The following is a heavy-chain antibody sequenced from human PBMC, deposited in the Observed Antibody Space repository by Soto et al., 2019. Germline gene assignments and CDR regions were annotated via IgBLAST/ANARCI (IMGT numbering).Heavy chain of an antibody. CDR3: ARNSPIGSTFSGYDAIDY. CDR1: GGNFGSDT. Sequence: QVQMVQSGAEVKKLGSSVKVSCKGSGGNFGSDTVTWVRQAPGQGLEWMGRIIPLLGTADYAQRFQGRLTITADKSTTTAYMELSSLTPEDTAVYYCARNSPIGSTFSGYDAIDYWGQGTLVTVSS. V-gene: IGHV1-69*08. J-gene: IGHJ4*02. CDR2: IIPLLGTA. D-gene: IGHD5-12*01.